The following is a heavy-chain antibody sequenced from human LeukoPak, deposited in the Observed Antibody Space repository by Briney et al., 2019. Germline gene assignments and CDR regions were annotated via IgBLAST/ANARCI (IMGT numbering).Heavy chain of an antibody. CDR1: GYTLTSYA. D-gene: IGHD6-13*01. CDR3: ARDRVAAARTLGP. V-gene: IGHV7-4-1*02. J-gene: IGHJ5*02. CDR2: INTNTGNP. Sequence: ASVKVSGKASGYTLTSYAMNWVRQAPEQGLEWRGCINTNTGNPTYAQGFTGRFVFSLDTSVSTAYLLISSLKAEDTAVYYCARDRVAAARTLGPWGQGTLVTVSS.